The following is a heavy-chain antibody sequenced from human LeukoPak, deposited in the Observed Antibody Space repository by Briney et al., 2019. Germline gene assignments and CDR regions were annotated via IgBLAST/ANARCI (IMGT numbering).Heavy chain of an antibody. CDR3: AREWTSMTRYYFDY. CDR1: GFTFSSYS. V-gene: IGHV3-48*02. Sequence: PGGSLRLSCVVSGFTFSSYSMNWVRQAPGKGLEWVSYITNSGSHMYYADSVKGRFTISRDNAKNSLFLEMNSLRDEDTAVYYCAREWTSMTRYYFDYWGQGTLLIVSS. D-gene: IGHD4-17*01. CDR2: ITNSGSHM. J-gene: IGHJ4*02.